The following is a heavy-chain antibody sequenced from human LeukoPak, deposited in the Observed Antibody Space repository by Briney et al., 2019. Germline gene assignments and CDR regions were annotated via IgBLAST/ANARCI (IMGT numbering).Heavy chain of an antibody. CDR1: GFTFRKYI. CDR3: VRLRASYTNSIGFWEFDP. Sequence: GGSLRLSCAASGFTFRKYIMNGVRQAPGKGLEWVSSIASNSSHLYYADSVRGRFTISRDDAESSVYLHMNSLRGDDTAVYHRVRLRASYTNSIGFWEFDPWGQGTLVTVSS. D-gene: IGHD3-22*01. J-gene: IGHJ5*02. V-gene: IGHV3-21*06. CDR2: IASNSSHL.